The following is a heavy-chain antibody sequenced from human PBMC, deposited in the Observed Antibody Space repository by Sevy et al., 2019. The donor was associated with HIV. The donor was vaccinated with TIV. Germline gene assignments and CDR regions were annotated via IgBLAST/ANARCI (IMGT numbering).Heavy chain of an antibody. J-gene: IGHJ1*01. Sequence: ASVKVSCKTFGYTFTSYGISWVRQAPGQGLEWMGWISTYHGDTNSAQKLQGRVTMTTDTSTSTAYMELRSLRSDDTAVYYCARAPSGSQGPGQYFHHWVQGTLVTVSS. CDR2: ISTYHGDT. CDR3: ARAPSGSQGPGQYFHH. CDR1: GYTFTSYG. V-gene: IGHV1-18*01. D-gene: IGHD1-26*01.